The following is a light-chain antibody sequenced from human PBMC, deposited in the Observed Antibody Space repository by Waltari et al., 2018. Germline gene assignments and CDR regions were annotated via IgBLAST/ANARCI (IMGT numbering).Light chain of an antibody. CDR1: QTVSNL. Sequence: DIQLIQSPSTLSASVGDRVTITCRASQTVSNLLAWFQQKPGKAPKLLIYKASSLESGVPSRFSGSGSGTEFTLTISGLQPDDFATYYCQQYQTYSWTFGQGTKVETK. V-gene: IGKV1-5*03. CDR3: QQYQTYSWT. J-gene: IGKJ1*01. CDR2: KAS.